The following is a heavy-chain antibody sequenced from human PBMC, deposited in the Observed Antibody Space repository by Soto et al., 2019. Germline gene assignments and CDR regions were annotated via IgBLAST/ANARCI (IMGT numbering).Heavy chain of an antibody. D-gene: IGHD3-22*01. CDR2: IIPVFQTA. J-gene: IGHJ4*02. CDR3: ARGGSGYTWFNEF. CDR1: GGLFSSYP. Sequence: QEQLVQSGAEVKKPGSSVKVSCKASGGLFSSYPISWVRQVPGQGLEWMGGIIPVFQTAYYTNRFQGRVTITADYYTTTAYMELSSLRSEDTAIYYCARGGSGYTWFNEFWGQGTLVTVSS. V-gene: IGHV1-69*01.